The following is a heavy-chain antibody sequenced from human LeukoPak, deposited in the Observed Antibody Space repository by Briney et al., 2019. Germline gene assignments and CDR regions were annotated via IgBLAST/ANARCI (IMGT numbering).Heavy chain of an antibody. CDR3: AGLPSHYYDSSGHDAFDI. D-gene: IGHD3-22*01. CDR1: GFTVSSNY. J-gene: IGHJ3*02. V-gene: IGHV3-53*01. CDR2: IYSGGST. Sequence: PGGSLRLSCAASGFTVSSNYMSWVRQAPGKGLEWVSVIYSGGSTYYADSVKGRFTISRDNSKDTLYLQMNSLRAEDTAVYYCAGLPSHYYDSSGHDAFDIWGQGTMVTVSS.